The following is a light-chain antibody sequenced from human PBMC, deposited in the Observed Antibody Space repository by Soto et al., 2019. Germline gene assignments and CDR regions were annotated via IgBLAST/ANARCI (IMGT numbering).Light chain of an antibody. CDR1: QTVGSN. V-gene: IGKV3-15*01. Sequence: EVVLTQSPSTLSVSPWERATLSCRASQTVGSNLAWYQHKPGQAPRLLISGASTRATGVPARFGGSGSGTEFALTITGLQSEDFTVYFCQQYNTRPQTFGQGTKVDTK. CDR2: GAS. CDR3: QQYNTRPQT. J-gene: IGKJ1*01.